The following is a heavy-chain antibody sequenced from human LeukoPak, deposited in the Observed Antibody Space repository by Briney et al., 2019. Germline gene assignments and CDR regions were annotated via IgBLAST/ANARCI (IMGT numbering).Heavy chain of an antibody. CDR2: LYSGGRT. CDR3: ARGGSYSYDAFDI. J-gene: IGHJ3*02. Sequence: PGGSLRLACAASGFSVSSNYMSWVRQAPGKGLEWVSVLYSGGRTYYADSVKGRFTISRDNSKNTLYLQMNSLRAEDTAVYYCARGGSYSYDAFDIWGQGTMVTVSS. CDR1: GFSVSSNY. D-gene: IGHD1-26*01. V-gene: IGHV3-66*01.